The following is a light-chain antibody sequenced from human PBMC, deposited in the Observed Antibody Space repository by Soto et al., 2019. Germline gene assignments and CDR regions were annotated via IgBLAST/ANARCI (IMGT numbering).Light chain of an antibody. CDR2: DAS. V-gene: IGKV3-11*01. Sequence: EIVLTQSPATLSLSPGERVALSCRASQSVGSHLAGYQQKPGQAPRLLLYDASSRATGIPARCSGSGSGTDFTLTISSLESEDFAVYYCQHRTNWPPVTFGQGTRLDVK. CDR1: QSVGSH. CDR3: QHRTNWPPVT. J-gene: IGKJ5*01.